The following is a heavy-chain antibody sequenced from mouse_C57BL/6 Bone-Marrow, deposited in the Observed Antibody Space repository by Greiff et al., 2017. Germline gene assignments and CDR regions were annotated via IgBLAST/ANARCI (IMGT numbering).Heavy chain of an antibody. Sequence: EVKLVESGGDLVKPGGSLKLSCAASGFTFSSYGMSWVRQTPDRRLEWVATISSGGSYTYYPDSVKGRFTISRDNAKNTLYLQMSSLKSEDTAMYYCARLRRRRYYFDYWGQGTTLTVSS. CDR2: ISSGGSYT. V-gene: IGHV5-6*01. J-gene: IGHJ2*01. CDR3: ARLRRRRYYFDY. CDR1: GFTFSSYG. D-gene: IGHD2-12*01.